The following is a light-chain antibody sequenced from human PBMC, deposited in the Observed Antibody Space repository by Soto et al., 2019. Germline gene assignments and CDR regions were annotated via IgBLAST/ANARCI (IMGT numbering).Light chain of an antibody. J-gene: IGKJ1*01. V-gene: IGKV1-6*01. CDR2: AAS. Sequence: AIQLTQSPSSLSASVGDRVTITCRASQGIRSALGWYQQKPGQAPKLLIYAASNLYTGVPSRFSGSRSGTEFTLTISSLQPEDFASYYCLQDYGDSWTFGQGTKVDIK. CDR3: LQDYGDSWT. CDR1: QGIRSA.